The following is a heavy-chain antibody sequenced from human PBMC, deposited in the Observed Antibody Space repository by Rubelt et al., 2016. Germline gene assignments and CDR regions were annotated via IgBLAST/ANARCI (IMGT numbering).Heavy chain of an antibody. Sequence: LEWMGWISAYNGNTNYAQKLQGRVTMTTDASTSTAYMELRSLRSDDTAVYYCARVDSTSWAFDYWGQGTLVTVSS. V-gene: IGHV1-18*01. CDR2: ISAYNGNT. D-gene: IGHD2-2*01. J-gene: IGHJ4*02. CDR3: ARVDSTSWAFDY.